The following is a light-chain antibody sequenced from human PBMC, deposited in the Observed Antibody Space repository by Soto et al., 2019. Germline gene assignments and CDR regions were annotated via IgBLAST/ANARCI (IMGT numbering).Light chain of an antibody. Sequence: EIVMTQSPATLSVSPGERATLSCRASQSVSSDLAWYQQKPGQAPRLLIYGASTRATGIPARFSGSGSGTEFTLTISTLLSEDFALYYCQQSNNWLTWTFGQGTKVEIK. CDR2: GAS. CDR3: QQSNNWLTWT. V-gene: IGKV3-15*01. CDR1: QSVSSD. J-gene: IGKJ1*01.